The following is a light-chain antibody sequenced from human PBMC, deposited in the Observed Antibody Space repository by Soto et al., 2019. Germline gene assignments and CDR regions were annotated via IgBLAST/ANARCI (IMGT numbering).Light chain of an antibody. Sequence: EIVLTQSPATLSLSPGERANLSCRASQSVSSYLAWYQQKPGQAPRLLIYDASNRATGIPARFSGSESGTDFTLTISSLEPEDFAVYYCQQRSNWPLITFGQGTRLEIK. CDR3: QQRSNWPLIT. J-gene: IGKJ5*01. CDR1: QSVSSY. V-gene: IGKV3-11*01. CDR2: DAS.